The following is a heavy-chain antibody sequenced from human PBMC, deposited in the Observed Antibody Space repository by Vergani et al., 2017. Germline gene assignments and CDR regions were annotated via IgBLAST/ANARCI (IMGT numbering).Heavy chain of an antibody. CDR1: GFTFSSYA. Sequence: EVQLLESGGGLVQPGGSLRLSCAASGFTFSSYAMSWVRQAPGKGLEWVSAISGSGGSTYYADSVKGRFTISRDNSKNTLYLQINSLRAEDTAVYYCAKGSGDYYYGMDVWGQGTTVTVSS. CDR2: ISGSGGST. CDR3: AKGSGDYYYGMDV. J-gene: IGHJ6*02. V-gene: IGHV3-23*01.